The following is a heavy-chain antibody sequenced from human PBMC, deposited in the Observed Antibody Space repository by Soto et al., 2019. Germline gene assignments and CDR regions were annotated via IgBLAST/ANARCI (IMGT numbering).Heavy chain of an antibody. CDR3: GRDLTSNANCIDP. J-gene: IGHJ5*02. V-gene: IGHV4-30-4*01. CDR1: GDYIHVGGYY. Sequence: SETLSLTCSVSGDYIHVGGYYWTWIRQRPGKGLEWMGYIYYTGKTYYNPSLESRLTMSVDRSKNQFSLRLTSVTAADTAVYFCGRDLTSNANCIDPWGQGTLVTAPQ. D-gene: IGHD2-2*01. CDR2: IYYTGKT.